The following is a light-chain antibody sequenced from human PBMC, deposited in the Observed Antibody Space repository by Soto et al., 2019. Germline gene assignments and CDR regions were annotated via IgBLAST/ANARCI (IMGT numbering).Light chain of an antibody. CDR1: SGQSSYA. J-gene: IGLJ3*02. V-gene: IGLV4-69*01. CDR3: QTWGTGIWV. Sequence: QLVLTQSPSASASIGASVKHTCTLSSGQSSYASAWHQQQPKKGPRYLMKLNSDGSHSKGDGIPDRFSGSSSGAERYLTISSLQSEDEADYYCQTWGTGIWVFGGGTKLTVL. CDR2: LNSDGSH.